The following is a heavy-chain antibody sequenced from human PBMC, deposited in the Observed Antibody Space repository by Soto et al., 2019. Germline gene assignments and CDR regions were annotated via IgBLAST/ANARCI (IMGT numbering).Heavy chain of an antibody. CDR3: ARVSFLEWSSNCFDH. CDR2: INAYNGNT. Sequence: ASVKIFCKASGYTSTSYAICWVRLDPVPGLEGIGWINAYNGNTNYAQKLQGRVIMTTDTSTSTAYMELMSLRSVDTAVYYCARVSFLEWSSNCFDHWGQGTPVTVS. J-gene: IGHJ5*02. V-gene: IGHV1-18*01. D-gene: IGHD3-3*01. CDR1: GYTSTSYA.